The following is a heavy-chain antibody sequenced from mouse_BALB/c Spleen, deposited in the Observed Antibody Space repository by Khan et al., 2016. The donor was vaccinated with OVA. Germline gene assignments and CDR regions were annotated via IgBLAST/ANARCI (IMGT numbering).Heavy chain of an antibody. D-gene: IGHD4-1*01. Sequence: EVMLVESGGDLVKPGGSLKLSCAASGFIFSSYSMSWVRQTPDKRLEWVATISSGGDYTYYPDSVKGRFTISRDDAKNTLYLQMSSLNSEDTAMYYCASHLTGSFAYWGQGTLVTVSA. CDR1: GFIFSSYS. CDR3: ASHLTGSFAY. CDR2: ISSGGDYT. V-gene: IGHV5-6*02. J-gene: IGHJ3*01.